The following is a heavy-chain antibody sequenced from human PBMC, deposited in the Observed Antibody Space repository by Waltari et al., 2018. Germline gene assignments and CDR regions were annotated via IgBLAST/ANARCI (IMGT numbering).Heavy chain of an antibody. Sequence: QVQLQESGPGLVKPSETLSLTCTVSGGSISSYSWSWLRQPPGPGLEWIGYIYYSGSTNYNPSLKSRVTISVDTSKNQFSLKLSSVTAADTAVYYCARESCSSTSCYGYYGMDVWGQGTTVTVSS. CDR2: IYYSGST. J-gene: IGHJ6*02. CDR1: GGSISSYS. V-gene: IGHV4-59*01. D-gene: IGHD2-2*01. CDR3: ARESCSSTSCYGYYGMDV.